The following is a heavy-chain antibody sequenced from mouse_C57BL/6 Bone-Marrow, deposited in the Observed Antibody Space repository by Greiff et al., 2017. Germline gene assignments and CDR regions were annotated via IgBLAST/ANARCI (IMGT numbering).Heavy chain of an antibody. D-gene: IGHD2-4*01. V-gene: IGHV1-39*01. CDR2: INPNYGTT. CDR3: ARGYYYDYAMDY. CDR1: GYSFTDDN. Sequence: EVQRVESGPELVKPGASVKISCKASGYSFTDDNMNWVKQSNGKSLEWIGVINPNYGTTSYNQKFKGKATLTVDQFSSTAYMPLNSLTSEDSAVYCCARGYYYDYAMDYWGQGTSVTVSS. J-gene: IGHJ4*01.